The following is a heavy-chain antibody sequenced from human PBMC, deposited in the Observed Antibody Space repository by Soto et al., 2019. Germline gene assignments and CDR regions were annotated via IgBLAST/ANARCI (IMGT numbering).Heavy chain of an antibody. D-gene: IGHD7-27*01. V-gene: IGHV1-18*01. J-gene: IGHJ6*02. CDR2: ISAYNGNT. CDR3: AREWFTWGFYYYYGMDV. Sequence: QVQLVQSGAEVKKPGASVKVSCKASGYTFTSYGISWVRQAPGQGLEWMGWISAYNGNTNYAQKLQGRVTMTTDTATSTAYMELRSLRADDTAVYYCAREWFTWGFYYYYGMDVWGQGTTVTVSS. CDR1: GYTFTSYG.